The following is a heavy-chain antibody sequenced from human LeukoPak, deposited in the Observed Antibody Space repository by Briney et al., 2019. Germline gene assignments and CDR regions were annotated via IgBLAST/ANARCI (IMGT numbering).Heavy chain of an antibody. D-gene: IGHD6-13*01. Sequence: GGSRRLSCAASGFTFSSYAMSWVRQAPGKGLEWVSAISGSGGSTYYADSVKGRFTISRDNSKNTLYLQMNSLRAEDTAVYYCAGRAWYSSSWYGDYWGQGTLVTVSS. CDR1: GFTFSSYA. CDR3: AGRAWYSSSWYGDY. J-gene: IGHJ4*02. CDR2: ISGSGGST. V-gene: IGHV3-23*01.